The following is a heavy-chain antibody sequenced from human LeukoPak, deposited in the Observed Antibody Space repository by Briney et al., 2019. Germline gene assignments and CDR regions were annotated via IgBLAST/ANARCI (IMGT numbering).Heavy chain of an antibody. CDR2: ITSSSSYI. V-gene: IGHV3-21*01. Sequence: GGSVRLSCAASGFTFSSYSMNWVRQAPGKGLEWVSSITSSSSYIYYADSVKGRFTISRDNAKNSLYLQMNSLRAEDTAVYYCAREPGIAVAGTFSGRFDPWGQGTLVTVSS. CDR3: AREPGIAVAGTFSGRFDP. J-gene: IGHJ5*02. CDR1: GFTFSSYS. D-gene: IGHD6-19*01.